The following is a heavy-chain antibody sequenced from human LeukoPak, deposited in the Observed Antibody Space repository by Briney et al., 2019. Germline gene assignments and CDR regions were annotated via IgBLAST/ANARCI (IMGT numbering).Heavy chain of an antibody. CDR1: GFIFTTYA. CDR3: GKQGVVGNTNDRHYFDY. Sequence: GGSLRLSCAASGFIFTTYAMGWVRQAPGTGLEWVSGIRDNSDNTYYADSVKGRFTISRDNFKNTLYFQLNSLRAEDTAVYYCGKQGVVGNTNDRHYFDYWGQGTLVTVSS. V-gene: IGHV3-23*01. J-gene: IGHJ4*02. CDR2: IRDNSDNT. D-gene: IGHD1-26*01.